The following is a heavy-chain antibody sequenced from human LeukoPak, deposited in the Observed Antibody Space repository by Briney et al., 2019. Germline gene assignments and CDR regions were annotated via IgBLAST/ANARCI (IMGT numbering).Heavy chain of an antibody. V-gene: IGHV4-39*01. CDR2: IYYTGST. D-gene: IGHD6-19*01. J-gene: IGHJ6*02. CDR1: GVSISGSFYY. CDR3: ARHMGDRYSSGYYYYGMDV. Sequence: PSETLSLTCSISGVSISGSFYYWGWIRQPPGKRLEWIGNIYYTGSTYYNPSLKSRVTISVDTSKNQFSLKLSSVTAADTAVYYCARHMGDRYSSGYYYYGMDVWGQGTTVTVSS.